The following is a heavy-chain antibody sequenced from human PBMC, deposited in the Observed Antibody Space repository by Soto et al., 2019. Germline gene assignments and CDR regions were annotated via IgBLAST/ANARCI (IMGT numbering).Heavy chain of an antibody. J-gene: IGHJ6*02. CDR2: INSDGSST. CDR3: ARAGGSCSGGSCANKYFYGMDV. V-gene: IGHV3-74*01. CDR1: GFTFSRFW. Sequence: EVQLVESGGGLVQRGGSLRVSCAASGFTFSRFWMHWVRQAPGMGLEWVSRINSDGSSTNYADSVKDRFTISRDNAKNTLYLQMNSLRVEDTAVYYCARAGGSCSGGSCANKYFYGMDVWGQGTRVTVSS. D-gene: IGHD2-15*01.